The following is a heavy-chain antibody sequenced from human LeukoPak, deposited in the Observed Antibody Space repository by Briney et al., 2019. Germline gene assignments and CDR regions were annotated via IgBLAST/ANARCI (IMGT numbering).Heavy chain of an antibody. CDR2: ISSDGSST. CDR1: GFTFSTYW. V-gene: IGHV3-74*01. J-gene: IGHJ4*02. Sequence: PGGSLRLSCAASGFTFSTYWIHGLRQTPEKGLVWVSRISSDGSSTGYAGSVKGRFTISRDNAKNTLYLQMNSLRVEDTAVYYCARGAGSSWSGLIDYWGQGTRVTVSS. CDR3: ARGAGSSWSGLIDY. D-gene: IGHD6-13*01.